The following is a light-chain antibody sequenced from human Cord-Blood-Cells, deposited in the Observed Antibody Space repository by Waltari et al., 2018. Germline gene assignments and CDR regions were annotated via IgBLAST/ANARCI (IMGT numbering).Light chain of an antibody. V-gene: IGLV2-23*03. Sequence: QSALTQPASVSGSPGPAITIPCPGTSRDVGSYNLVSWYQPHPGQAPKLMIYEGSKRPTAVSSRCSGAKSGNTASLTISGLQAEEEADDYCCSYAGSSTFKVFGGGTKLTVL. J-gene: IGLJ2*01. CDR2: EGS. CDR3: CSYAGSSTFKV. CDR1: SRDVGSYNL.